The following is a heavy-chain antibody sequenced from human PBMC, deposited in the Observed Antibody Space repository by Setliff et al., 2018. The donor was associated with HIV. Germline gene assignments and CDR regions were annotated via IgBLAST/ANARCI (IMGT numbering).Heavy chain of an antibody. CDR1: GGTFSSHA. CDR2: IIPIVDKT. V-gene: IGHV1-69*10. J-gene: IGHJ3*02. CDR3: AREPDYGIRDAFDI. Sequence: SVKVSCKASGGTFSSHAINWVRQAPGQGLEWMGGIIPIVDKTNYAQRFQGRVAITADKSTITAYMELSSLRSEDTAVYYCAREPDYGIRDAFDIWGQGTMVTVSS. D-gene: IGHD4-17*01.